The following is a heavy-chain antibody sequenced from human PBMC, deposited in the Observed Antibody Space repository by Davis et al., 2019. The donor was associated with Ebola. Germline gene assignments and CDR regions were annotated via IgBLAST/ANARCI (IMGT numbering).Heavy chain of an antibody. V-gene: IGHV3-9*01. D-gene: IGHD3-22*01. CDR3: ARDIAYYYDSSGSLGAFDI. CDR1: GFTFDDYA. J-gene: IGHJ3*02. CDR2: ISWNSGSI. Sequence: PGGSLRLSCAASGFTFDDYAMHWVRQAPGKGLEWVSGISWNSGSIGYADSVKGRFTISRDNAKNSLYLQMNSLRDEDTALYHCARDIAYYYDSSGSLGAFDIWGQGTMVTVSS.